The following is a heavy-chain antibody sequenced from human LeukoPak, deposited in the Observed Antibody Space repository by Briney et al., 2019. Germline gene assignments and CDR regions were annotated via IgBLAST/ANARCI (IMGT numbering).Heavy chain of an antibody. CDR3: ARSTAMVPYFDY. V-gene: IGHV4-34*01. CDR1: GGSFSDYQ. J-gene: IGHJ4*02. D-gene: IGHD5-18*01. CDR2: ISHSGTT. Sequence: SETLSLTCAVSGGSFSDYQWNWIRQSPGKGLEWLGEISHSGTTTYNPSLKSRVTISIDTSKNQFSLKLRSVTAADTAVYYCARSTAMVPYFDYWGQGTLVTVSS.